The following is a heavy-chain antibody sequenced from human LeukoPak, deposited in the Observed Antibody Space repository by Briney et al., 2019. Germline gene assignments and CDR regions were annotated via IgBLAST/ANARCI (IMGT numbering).Heavy chain of an antibody. V-gene: IGHV3-48*04. D-gene: IGHD3-10*02. CDR3: AELGITMIGGV. CDR2: ICSSGSNI. Sequence: GGSLRLSCAASGFTFSSYSKNWVRQAPGKGLEGVSYICSSGSNIYYADTVKGRFTISRDNAKNSLYLQMNSLRAEDTAVYYCAELGITMIGGVWGKGTTVTISS. J-gene: IGHJ6*04. CDR1: GFTFSSYS.